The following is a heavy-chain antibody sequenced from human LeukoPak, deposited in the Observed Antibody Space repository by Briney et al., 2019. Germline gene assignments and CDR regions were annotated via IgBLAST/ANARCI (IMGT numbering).Heavy chain of an antibody. CDR1: GFTFSSYG. V-gene: IGHV3-30*18. CDR3: AKGSSSSRPYYFDY. CDR2: ISYDGSKK. Sequence: PGRSLRLSCAASGFTFSSYGMHWVRQAPGKGLEWVAVISYDGSKKYYADSVKGRFTISRENSKHTLYLHMNSLRDEDTAVYYCAKGSSSSRPYYFDYWGQGTLVTVSS. J-gene: IGHJ4*02. D-gene: IGHD2-2*01.